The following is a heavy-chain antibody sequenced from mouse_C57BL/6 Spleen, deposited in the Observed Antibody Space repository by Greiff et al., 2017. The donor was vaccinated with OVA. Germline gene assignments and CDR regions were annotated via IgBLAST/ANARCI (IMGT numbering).Heavy chain of an antibody. J-gene: IGHJ4*01. V-gene: IGHV1-64*01. CDR3: ASPVVEAYYAMDY. CDR2: IHPNSGST. D-gene: IGHD1-1*01. Sequence: QVQLQQPGAELVKPGASVKLSCKASGYTFTSYWVHWVKQRPGQGLEWIGMIHPNSGSTNYNEKFKSKATLTVDKSSSTAYMQLSSLTSEDSAVYYCASPVVEAYYAMDYWGQGTSVTVSS. CDR1: GYTFTSYW.